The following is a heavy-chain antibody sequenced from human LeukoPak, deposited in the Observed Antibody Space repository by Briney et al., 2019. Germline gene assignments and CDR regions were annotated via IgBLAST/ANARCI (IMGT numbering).Heavy chain of an antibody. CDR1: GYTFTSYG. CDR3: ARGSSYYYDSSGPFGY. D-gene: IGHD3-22*01. V-gene: IGHV1-18*01. Sequence: ASVKVSCEASGYTFTSYGLSWVRQAPGQGLEWMGWISAYNGNTNYAQKLQGRVTMTTDTSTSTAYMELRSLRSDDTAVYYCARGSSYYYDSSGPFGYWGQGTLVTVSS. CDR2: ISAYNGNT. J-gene: IGHJ4*02.